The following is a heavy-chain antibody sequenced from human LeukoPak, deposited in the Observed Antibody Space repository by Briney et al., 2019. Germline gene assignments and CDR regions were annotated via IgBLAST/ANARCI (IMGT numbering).Heavy chain of an antibody. D-gene: IGHD3-10*01. CDR1: GGTFSSYA. J-gene: IGHJ3*02. V-gene: IGHV1-69*13. CDR2: IIPIFGTA. Sequence: SVRVSCKASGGTFSSYAISWVRQAPGQGLEWMGGIIPIFGTANYAQKFQGRVTITADESTSTAYMELSSLRSEDTAVYYCASSQTITMVRGVIKNAFDIWGQGTMVTVSS. CDR3: ASSQTITMVRGVIKNAFDI.